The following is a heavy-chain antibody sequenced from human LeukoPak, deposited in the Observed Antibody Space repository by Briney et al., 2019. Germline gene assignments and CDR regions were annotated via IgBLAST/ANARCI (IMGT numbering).Heavy chain of an antibody. CDR2: IRYDGSNK. D-gene: IGHD2-8*01. CDR3: AKEMAGVVLMVYAPDY. V-gene: IGHV3-30*02. CDR1: GFTFSRYG. Sequence: GGFLRLSCAASGFTFSRYGMHWVPQAPGKGLEWVSFIRYDGSNKYYADSVKGRFTSSRDNSKNTLYLQMNSLRAEDTAVYYWAKEMAGVVLMVYAPDYWGQGTLVTVSS. J-gene: IGHJ4*02.